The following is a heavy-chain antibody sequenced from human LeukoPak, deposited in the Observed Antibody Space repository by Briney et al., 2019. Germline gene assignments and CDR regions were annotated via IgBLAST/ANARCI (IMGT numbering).Heavy chain of an antibody. J-gene: IGHJ5*02. Sequence: SETLSLICTVSGASISNSAYYWLWIRQPPGEGLECIGTVHYSGSTFYNPSLKSRLNISVYTSKNQFSLQLSSVTAADTAVYYCARLFFVIDTWGQGTLVTVSS. CDR2: VHYSGST. CDR1: GASISNSAYY. D-gene: IGHD3-3*01. V-gene: IGHV4-39*01. CDR3: ARLFFVIDT.